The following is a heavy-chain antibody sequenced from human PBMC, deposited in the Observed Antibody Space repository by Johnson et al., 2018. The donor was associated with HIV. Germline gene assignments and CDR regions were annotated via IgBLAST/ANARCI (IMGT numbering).Heavy chain of an antibody. J-gene: IGHJ3*02. V-gene: IGHV3-74*01. CDR1: GFTFSSYW. Sequence: VQLVESGGGLVQPGGSLRLSCAASGFTFSSYWMHWVRQAPGKGLVWVSHINTDGRTTIYADSVTGRFPISRDNAKSTLYLQMNSLRAEDTAVYYCVRSASKYDAFDIWGQGTMVTVSS. CDR3: VRSASKYDAFDI. CDR2: INTDGRTT.